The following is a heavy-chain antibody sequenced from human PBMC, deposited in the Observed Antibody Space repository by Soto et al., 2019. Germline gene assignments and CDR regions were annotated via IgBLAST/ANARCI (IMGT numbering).Heavy chain of an antibody. Sequence: QVQLQQSGPGLVKPSQTLSLTCAISGDSVSSNRAAWGWIRQSPSGGLEWLGRTYYRSRWCTDYAESVKSRISIKPDTYKNQLSLQLNSVTPEDTAVYYCAREDSAAANDAFDMCGHGTMVTVSS. D-gene: IGHD3-10*01. J-gene: IGHJ3*02. V-gene: IGHV6-1*01. CDR2: TYYRSRWCT. CDR3: AREDSAAANDAFDM. CDR1: GDSVSSNRAA.